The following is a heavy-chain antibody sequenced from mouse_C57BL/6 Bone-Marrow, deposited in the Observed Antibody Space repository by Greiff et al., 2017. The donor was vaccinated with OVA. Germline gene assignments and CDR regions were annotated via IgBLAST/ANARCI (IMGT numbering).Heavy chain of an antibody. D-gene: IGHD3-2*02. CDR1: GYTFTSYW. V-gene: IGHV1-53*01. CDR2: INPSNGGT. CDR3: ARWGQLRLTWCAY. J-gene: IGHJ3*01. Sequence: VQLQQPGTELVKPGASVKLSCKASGYTFTSYWMHWVKQRPGQGLEWIGNINPSNGGTNYNEKFKSKATLTVDKSSITAYMQLSSLTSEDSAVYYCARWGQLRLTWCAYWGQGTLVTVSA.